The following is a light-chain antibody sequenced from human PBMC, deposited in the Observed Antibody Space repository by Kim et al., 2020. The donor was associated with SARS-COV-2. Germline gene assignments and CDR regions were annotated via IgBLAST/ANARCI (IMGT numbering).Light chain of an antibody. V-gene: IGKV1-17*01. J-gene: IGKJ1*01. CDR1: QGIRND. CDR3: LQHTNYPWT. Sequence: ASVGDRGTITCRASQGIRNDLGWYQQKPGKAPKRLIYGASNLESGVPSRFSGSGSGTEFSLTISGLQPEDLATYYCLQHTNYPWTFGQGTKVDIK. CDR2: GAS.